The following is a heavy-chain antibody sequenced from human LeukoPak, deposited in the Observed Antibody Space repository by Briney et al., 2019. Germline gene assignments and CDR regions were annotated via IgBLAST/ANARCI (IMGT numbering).Heavy chain of an antibody. CDR2: IYYTGST. CDR3: ARGAPPQN. Sequence: SETLSLTCTVSGGSISSYYWSWIRQPPGKGLEWIGSIYYTGSTNYNPSLKSRVTISVDTSKKHFSLKLTSVTAADTAVYYCARGAPPQNWGQGTLVTVSS. J-gene: IGHJ4*02. CDR1: GGSISSYY. V-gene: IGHV4-59*12.